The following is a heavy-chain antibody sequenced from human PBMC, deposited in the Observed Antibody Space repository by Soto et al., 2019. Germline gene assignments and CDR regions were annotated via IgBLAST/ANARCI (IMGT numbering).Heavy chain of an antibody. V-gene: IGHV3-64*01. CDR1: GFTLSGYA. Sequence: ESGGGLAQPGGSLRLSCAASGFTLSGYAMDWVRQAPGKGLEYVSGISSNGVGTYYANSVQGRFTISRDNSKNTVYLQMGSLRPQDMAVYYCARRARPDFYYMDVWGKGTTVTVSS. D-gene: IGHD6-6*01. J-gene: IGHJ6*03. CDR3: ARRARPDFYYMDV. CDR2: ISSNGVGT.